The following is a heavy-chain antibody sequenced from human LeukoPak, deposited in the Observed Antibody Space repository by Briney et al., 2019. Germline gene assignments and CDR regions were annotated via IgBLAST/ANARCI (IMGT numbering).Heavy chain of an antibody. D-gene: IGHD6-19*01. J-gene: IGHJ4*02. CDR1: GSSISDGYY. V-gene: IGHV4-38-2*01. CDR2: MYYSATP. CDR3: RSAGYRSGWHTGDFDY. Sequence: SETLSLTCDVSGSSISDGYYWGWIRQTPGVGLEWIGNMYYSATPYYNPSLKSRVIISVDTSKNQLFLQMRSVTAADTAIYCARSAGYRSGWHTGDFDYWGLGMLVTVSS.